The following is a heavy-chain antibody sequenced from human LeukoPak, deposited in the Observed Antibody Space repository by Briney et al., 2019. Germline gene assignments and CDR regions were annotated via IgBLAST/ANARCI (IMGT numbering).Heavy chain of an antibody. CDR1: GFTFSSYA. J-gene: IGHJ4*02. CDR3: AKEVEGTWLRSGLYFDY. Sequence: QPGGSLRLSCAASGFTFSSYAMSWVRQAPGKGLEWVSAISGSGYITYYADSVKGRFTISRDNSKNTLYLQMNSLRAEDTAVYYCAKEVEGTWLRSGLYFDYWGQGTLVTVSS. D-gene: IGHD2-15*01. V-gene: IGHV3-23*01. CDR2: ISGSGYIT.